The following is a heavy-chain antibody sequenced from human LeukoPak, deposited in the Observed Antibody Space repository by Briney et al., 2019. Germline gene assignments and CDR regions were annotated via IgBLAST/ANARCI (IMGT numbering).Heavy chain of an antibody. V-gene: IGHV1-18*01. J-gene: IGHJ6*03. Sequence: APVKVSCKASGYTFTSYGISWVRQAPGQGLDWMGWISAYNGNTNYAQKLQGRVTMTTDTSTSTAYMELRSLRSDDTAVYYCARGDYYHYYMDVWGKGTTVTISS. CDR3: ARGDYYHYYMDV. CDR2: ISAYNGNT. CDR1: GYTFTSYG.